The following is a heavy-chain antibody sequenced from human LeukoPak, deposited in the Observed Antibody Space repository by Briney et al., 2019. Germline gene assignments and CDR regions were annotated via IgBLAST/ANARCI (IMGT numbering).Heavy chain of an antibody. CDR1: GGSINYYY. J-gene: IGHJ4*02. CDR2: IYCSGGT. CDR3: ARETAGAGHFDY. Sequence: SETLSLTCTVSGGSINYYYWMWIRQPPGKGLEWIGYIYCSGGTHYNPSLKSRVTMLVDTSKSQFSLKLTAVTAADTAVYYCARETAGAGHFDYWGQGSLVTVSS. V-gene: IGHV4-59*01. D-gene: IGHD2-21*02.